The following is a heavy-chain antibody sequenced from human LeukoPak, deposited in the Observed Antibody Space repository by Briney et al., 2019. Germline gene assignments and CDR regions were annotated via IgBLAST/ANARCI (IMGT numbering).Heavy chain of an antibody. CDR3: AKLRSGDPVAATNY. CDR1: GFIFSNYA. CDR2: ISGSDGST. J-gene: IGHJ4*02. D-gene: IGHD2-15*01. Sequence: GGSLRLPCAASGFIFSNYAMSWVRQAPGKGLEWVSTISGSDGSTYYADSVKGRFTISRDNSKNTLYLQMNSLRVDDTAVYYCAKLRSGDPVAATNYWGQGTLVTVSS. V-gene: IGHV3-23*01.